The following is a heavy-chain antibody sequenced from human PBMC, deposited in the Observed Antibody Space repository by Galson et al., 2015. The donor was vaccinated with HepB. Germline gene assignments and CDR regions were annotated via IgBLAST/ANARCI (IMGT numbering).Heavy chain of an antibody. CDR2: TWRDGSNE. J-gene: IGHJ4*02. V-gene: IGHV3-33*01. D-gene: IGHD6-19*01. CDR1: GFTFSDFG. CDR3: AREAHIAVAALDH. Sequence: SLRLSCAASGFTFSDFGMHWVRQAPGKGLEWLALTWRDGSNEYYAESVKGRFTISRDNARNTLYLQMSSLKVEDTAIYYCAREAHIAVAALDHWGLGTLVTVSS.